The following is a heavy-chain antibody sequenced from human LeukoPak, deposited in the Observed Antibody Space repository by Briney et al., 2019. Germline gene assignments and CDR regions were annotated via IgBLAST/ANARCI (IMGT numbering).Heavy chain of an antibody. V-gene: IGHV3-33*06. Sequence: PGRSLRLSCAASGFTFSSYGMHWVRQAPGKGLEWVAVIWYDGSNKYYADSVKGRFTISRDNSKNTLYLQMNSLRAEDTAVYYCAKGFGELSYYFDYWGQGTPVTVSS. CDR2: IWYDGSNK. J-gene: IGHJ4*02. CDR3: AKGFGELSYYFDY. D-gene: IGHD3-10*01. CDR1: GFTFSSYG.